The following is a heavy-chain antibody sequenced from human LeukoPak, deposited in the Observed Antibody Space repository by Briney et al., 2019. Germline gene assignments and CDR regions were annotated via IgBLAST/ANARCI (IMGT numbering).Heavy chain of an antibody. D-gene: IGHD2-15*01. CDR2: IYPGDSNT. CDR1: GYTFNTHW. CDR3: ARTYCSGGGCLGSFDY. J-gene: IGHJ4*01. V-gene: IGHV5-51*01. Sequence: GEPLQISCKGSGYTFNTHWIGWVRQMPGKGLEWMGIIYPGDSNTRYSPSFQGQVTILVDKSITTAYLQWTTLKASDTAMYYCARTYCSGGGCLGSFDYWGHGTLVTASS.